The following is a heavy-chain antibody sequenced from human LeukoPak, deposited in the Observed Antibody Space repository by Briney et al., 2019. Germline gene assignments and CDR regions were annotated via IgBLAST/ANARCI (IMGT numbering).Heavy chain of an antibody. V-gene: IGHV3-66*01. CDR1: GFTVSSNY. D-gene: IGHD5-12*01. Sequence: GGSLRLSCAASGFTVSSNYMSWVRQAPGKGLEWVSVIYSGGSTYYADSVKGRFTISRDNSKNTLYLQTNSLRAEDTAVYYCARYRRGVATGLDYYFDYWGQGTLVTVSS. CDR2: IYSGGST. CDR3: ARYRRGVATGLDYYFDY. J-gene: IGHJ4*02.